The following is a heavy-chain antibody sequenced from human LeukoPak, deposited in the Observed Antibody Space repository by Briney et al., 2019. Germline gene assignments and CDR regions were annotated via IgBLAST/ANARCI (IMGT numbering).Heavy chain of an antibody. CDR2: IRNDGSNE. J-gene: IGHJ5*02. V-gene: IGHV3-30*02. Sequence: GGSLRLSCAASGFTFRDYGMHWIRQAPGKGLEWVAFIRNDGSNEYYPDSVKGRFTISRDNSRNTLYLKMNSLRDEDTAVYYCAKGGSASHNWFDPWGQGTLVTVSS. CDR1: GFTFRDYG. CDR3: AKGGSASHNWFDP. D-gene: IGHD2-15*01.